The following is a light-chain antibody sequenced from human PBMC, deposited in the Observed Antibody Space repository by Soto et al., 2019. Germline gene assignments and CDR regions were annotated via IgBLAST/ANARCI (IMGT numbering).Light chain of an antibody. CDR2: DAS. CDR1: QSVRNY. J-gene: IGKJ5*01. Sequence: EIVLTQSPATLSLSPGERATLSCRASQSVRNYLAWYQQKPGQAPRLLIYDASNRAAGIPARFSGSGSVTDFTLTISSLEPDDLAVYYCQQRSSSITFGQGTRLEIK. V-gene: IGKV3-11*01. CDR3: QQRSSSIT.